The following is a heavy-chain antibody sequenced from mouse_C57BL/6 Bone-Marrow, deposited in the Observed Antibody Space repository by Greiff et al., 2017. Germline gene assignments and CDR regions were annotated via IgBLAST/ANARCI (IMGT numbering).Heavy chain of an antibody. CDR1: GFNIKDDY. CDR3: TPLITTVEGLYYFDY. V-gene: IGHV14-4*01. J-gene: IGHJ2*01. D-gene: IGHD1-1*01. CDR2: IDPENGDT. Sequence: VQLQQSGAELVRPGASVKLSCTASGFNIKDDYMHWVKQRPEQGLEWIGWIDPENGDTEYASKFQGKATITADTSSNTAYLQLSSLTSEDTAVYYCTPLITTVEGLYYFDYWGQGTTLTVSS.